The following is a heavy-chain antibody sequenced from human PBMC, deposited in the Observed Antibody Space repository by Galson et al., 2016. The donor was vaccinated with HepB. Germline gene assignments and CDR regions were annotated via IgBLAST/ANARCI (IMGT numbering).Heavy chain of an antibody. V-gene: IGHV3-30*18. J-gene: IGHJ6*02. Sequence: SLRLSCAASGFSFSAYGMHWVRQVPGKGLEWVAIISYDGMNEYYAESVKGRFTISRDNSKNKVFLQMESLRTEDTALYYCAKGGMSFSYQLLVDYFYYAMDVWGRGTTVTVSS. CDR2: ISYDGMNE. CDR3: AKGGMSFSYQLLVDYFYYAMDV. CDR1: GFSFSAYG. D-gene: IGHD1-1*01.